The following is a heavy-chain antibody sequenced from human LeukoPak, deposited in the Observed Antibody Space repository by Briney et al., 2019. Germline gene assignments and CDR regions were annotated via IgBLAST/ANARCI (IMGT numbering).Heavy chain of an antibody. CDR2: ISSSGSTI. V-gene: IGHV3-48*03. D-gene: IGHD3-10*02. Sequence: GGSLRLSCAASGFTFSSYEMNWARQAPGKGLEGVSYISSSGSTIYYADSVKGRFTISRDNAKNSLYLKMNSLRAEDTAVYYCAELGITMIGGVWGKGTTVTISS. CDR1: GFTFSSYE. CDR3: AELGITMIGGV. J-gene: IGHJ6*04.